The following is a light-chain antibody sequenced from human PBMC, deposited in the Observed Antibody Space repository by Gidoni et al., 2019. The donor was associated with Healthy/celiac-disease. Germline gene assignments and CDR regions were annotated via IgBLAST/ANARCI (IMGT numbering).Light chain of an antibody. V-gene: IGKV1-8*01. CDR1: QGISSY. J-gene: IGKJ3*01. Sequence: IRLTQSPSSCSASTGDRVTITCRASQGISSYLAWYQQKPGKAPKLLIYAASTLQSGVTSRFSGSGSGTDFTLTISCLQSEDFATYYCQQYYSYPPTFGPGTKVDIK. CDR2: AAS. CDR3: QQYYSYPPT.